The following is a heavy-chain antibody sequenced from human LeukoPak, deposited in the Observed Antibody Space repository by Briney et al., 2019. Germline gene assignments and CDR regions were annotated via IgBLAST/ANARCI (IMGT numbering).Heavy chain of an antibody. CDR2: INPNSGGT. V-gene: IGHV1-2*02. CDR1: GYTFTGYY. D-gene: IGHD3-22*01. Sequence: GASVKVSCKASGYTFTGYYMHWVRQAPGQGLEWMGWINPNSGGTNYAQKFQGRVTMTRDTSISTAYMELSRLRSDDTAVYYCARVPSYYDSSAESKDWFDPWGQGTLVTVSS. CDR3: ARVPSYYDSSAESKDWFDP. J-gene: IGHJ5*02.